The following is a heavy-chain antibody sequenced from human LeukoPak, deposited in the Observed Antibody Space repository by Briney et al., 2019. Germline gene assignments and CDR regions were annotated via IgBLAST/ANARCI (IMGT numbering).Heavy chain of an antibody. Sequence: SETLSLTCAVYGGSFSGYYWSWIRQPAGKGLEWIGRIYTSGSTNYNPSLKSRVTMSVDTSKNQFSLKLSSVTAADTAVYYCASLAWFGESFDYWGQGTLVTVSS. CDR1: GGSFSGYY. CDR2: IYTSGST. CDR3: ASLAWFGESFDY. J-gene: IGHJ4*02. D-gene: IGHD3-10*01. V-gene: IGHV4-59*10.